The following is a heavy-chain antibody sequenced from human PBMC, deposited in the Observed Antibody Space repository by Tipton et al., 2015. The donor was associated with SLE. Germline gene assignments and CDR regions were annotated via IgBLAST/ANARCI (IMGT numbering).Heavy chain of an antibody. V-gene: IGHV3-7*01. Sequence: SGFTFSSYWMNWVRQAPGKGLEWVANIKQDGSEKYYVDSVKGRFTISRDDAKNSLYLQMNSLRAEDTAVDYCARDPGYTSSWSDWYFDLWGRGTLVTVSS. CDR3: ARDPGYTSSWSDWYFDL. J-gene: IGHJ2*01. D-gene: IGHD6-13*01. CDR2: IKQDGSEK. CDR1: GFTFSSYW.